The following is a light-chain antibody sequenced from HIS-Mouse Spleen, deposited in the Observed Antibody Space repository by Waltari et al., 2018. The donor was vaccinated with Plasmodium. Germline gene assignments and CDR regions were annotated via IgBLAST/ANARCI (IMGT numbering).Light chain of an antibody. V-gene: IGLV2-11*01. Sequence: QSALTQPRPVSGSPGQSVTISCTGTSSDVGGYTYVPWYQQHPGKAPKLLIYDVRKRPSGVPDRFSGSKSGNTASLTISGLQAEDEADYYCCSYAGSYNVVFGGGTKLTVL. CDR1: SSDVGGYTY. CDR2: DVR. J-gene: IGLJ2*01. CDR3: CSYAGSYNVV.